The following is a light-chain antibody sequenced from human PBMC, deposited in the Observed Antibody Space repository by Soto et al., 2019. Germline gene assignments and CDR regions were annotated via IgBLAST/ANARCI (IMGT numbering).Light chain of an antibody. CDR3: QQYNNWPRT. CDR2: GAS. Sequence: IVMTHSPATLSVSPGEIATLSFRASQNIISNLAWYQQKPVQAPRLLIYGASTRATGLPARFSGSGSGTEFTLTISSLQSEDFAVYYCQQYNNWPRTFGQGTKVDIK. V-gene: IGKV3-15*01. J-gene: IGKJ1*01. CDR1: QNIISN.